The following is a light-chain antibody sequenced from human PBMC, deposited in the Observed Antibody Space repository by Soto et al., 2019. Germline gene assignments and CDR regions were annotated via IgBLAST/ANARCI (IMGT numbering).Light chain of an antibody. V-gene: IGLV1-40*01. CDR3: QSYDGSLSGYV. CDR1: NSSIGAGYD. CDR2: GND. J-gene: IGLJ1*01. Sequence: SFLTQPPSVTGAPGQSISISCTGSNSSIGAGYDVHWYQQLPGTAPKLLIYGNDSRPSGVPDRFSGSKSGTSASLAITGLQAEDEADYYCQSYDGSLSGYVFGSGTKAPS.